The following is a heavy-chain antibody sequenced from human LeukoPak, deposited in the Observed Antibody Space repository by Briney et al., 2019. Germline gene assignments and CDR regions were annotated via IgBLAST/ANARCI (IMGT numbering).Heavy chain of an antibody. CDR2: IYPGDSDT. Sequence: PGESLKISCQGSGYSFTSYWIAWVRQMPGKGLEWMGIIYPGDSDTRYSPSFQGQVTISADKSISTAYLQWSSLRASDTAMYYCARYCRSGSPSCYVYWGPGTLVTVSS. CDR1: GYSFTSYW. CDR3: ARYCRSGSPSCYVY. V-gene: IGHV5-51*01. J-gene: IGHJ4*02. D-gene: IGHD2-2*01.